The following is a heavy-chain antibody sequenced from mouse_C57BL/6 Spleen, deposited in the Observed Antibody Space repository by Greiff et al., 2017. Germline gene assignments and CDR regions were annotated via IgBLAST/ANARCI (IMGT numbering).Heavy chain of an antibody. J-gene: IGHJ3*01. CDR1: GYAFSSYW. CDR3: ARSGGPAWFAY. D-gene: IGHD1-1*02. Sequence: VKLQESGAELVKPGASVKISCKASGYAFSSYWMNWVKQRPGKGLAWIGQISPGDGDTTSNGKFKGKATLTADKSSSTAYMQLSSLTSEDSAVYFCARSGGPAWFAYWGQGTLVTVSA. V-gene: IGHV1-80*01. CDR2: ISPGDGDT.